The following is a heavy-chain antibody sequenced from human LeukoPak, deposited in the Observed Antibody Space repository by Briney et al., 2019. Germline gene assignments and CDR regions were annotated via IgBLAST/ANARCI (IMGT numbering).Heavy chain of an antibody. J-gene: IGHJ4*02. Sequence: GGSLILSCVASGFTFSSYSMNWVRRAPGKGLEWVSAISSGGGTTFYADSVKGRFTISRDNSKNTLYLQMVSLRAEDTAEYYCAKKTPTDATVGNYFDYWGQGTLVTVSS. D-gene: IGHD2-15*01. CDR1: GFTFSSYS. CDR2: ISSGGGTT. V-gene: IGHV3-23*01. CDR3: AKKTPTDATVGNYFDY.